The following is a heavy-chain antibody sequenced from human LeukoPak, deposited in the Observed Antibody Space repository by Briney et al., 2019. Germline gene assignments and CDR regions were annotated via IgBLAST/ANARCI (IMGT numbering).Heavy chain of an antibody. CDR3: ARGVVYDFWSGYYTNWYFDL. J-gene: IGHJ2*01. Sequence: PSETLSLTCTVSGGSISSYYWSWIRQPAGKGLEWIGRIYTSGSTNYNPSLKSRVTMSVDTSKNQFSLKLSSVTAADTAVYYCARGVVYDFWSGYYTNWYFDLWGRGTLVTVSS. D-gene: IGHD3-3*01. CDR2: IYTSGST. V-gene: IGHV4-4*07. CDR1: GGSISSYY.